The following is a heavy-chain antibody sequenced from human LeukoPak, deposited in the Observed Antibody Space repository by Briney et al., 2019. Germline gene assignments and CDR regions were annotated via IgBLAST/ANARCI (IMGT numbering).Heavy chain of an antibody. V-gene: IGHV3-23*01. D-gene: IGHD2-21*02. J-gene: IGHJ4*02. Sequence: GGSLRLSCAGSGFMLSSYWMSWVRQAPGKGLEWVSAISGGGVTTYYADSVKGRFTFSRDNSKNTLYLQMNSLRAEDTAVYYCAKSRDFDSVVVTAFDYWGRGTLVTVSS. CDR2: ISGGGVTT. CDR3: AKSRDFDSVVVTAFDY. CDR1: GFMLSSYW.